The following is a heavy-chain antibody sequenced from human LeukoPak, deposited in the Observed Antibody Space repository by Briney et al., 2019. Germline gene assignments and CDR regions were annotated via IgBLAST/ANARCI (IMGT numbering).Heavy chain of an antibody. Sequence: TGGSLRLSCAASGFTFSSYAMTWVRQAPGKGLEWVSAITGSGGSTYYADSVKGRFTISRDNSKNTLYLQMNSLRAEDTAVYYCARVGYCSSTSCYGKTNYYMDVWGKGTTVTVSS. V-gene: IGHV3-23*01. CDR1: GFTFSSYA. CDR2: ITGSGGST. D-gene: IGHD2-2*01. J-gene: IGHJ6*03. CDR3: ARVGYCSSTSCYGKTNYYMDV.